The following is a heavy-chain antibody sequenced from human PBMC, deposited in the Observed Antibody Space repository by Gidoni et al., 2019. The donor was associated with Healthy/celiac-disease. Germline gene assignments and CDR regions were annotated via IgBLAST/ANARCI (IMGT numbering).Heavy chain of an antibody. CDR3: AKSPVVITTSFDY. CDR2: ISGSGGST. J-gene: IGHJ4*02. V-gene: IGHV3-23*01. Sequence: EVQLLESGGGLVQPGGSLRLSCAASGSTFSSYAMSWVRQAPGKGLEWVSAISGSGGSTYYADSVKGRFTISRDNSKNTLYLQMNSLRAEDTAVYYCAKSPVVITTSFDYWGQGTLVTVSS. D-gene: IGHD3-22*01. CDR1: GSTFSSYA.